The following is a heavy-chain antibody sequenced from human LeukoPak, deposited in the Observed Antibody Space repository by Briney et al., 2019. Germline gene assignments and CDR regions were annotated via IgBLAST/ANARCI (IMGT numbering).Heavy chain of an antibody. CDR2: ISGSGGST. Sequence: GGSLRLSCAASGFTFSSYAMSWVRQAPGKGLAWVSAISGSGGSTYCADSVKGRFTISRDNSKNTLYLQMNSLRAEDTAVYYCAKDARYGVGDGYNSYDYWGQGTLVTVSS. D-gene: IGHD5-24*01. J-gene: IGHJ4*02. CDR1: GFTFSSYA. V-gene: IGHV3-23*01. CDR3: AKDARYGVGDGYNSYDY.